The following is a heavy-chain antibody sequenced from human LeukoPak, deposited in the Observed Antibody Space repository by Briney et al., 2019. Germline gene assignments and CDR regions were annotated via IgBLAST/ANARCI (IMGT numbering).Heavy chain of an antibody. CDR1: GFTFSSYA. J-gene: IGHJ4*02. CDR2: ISGSGGST. Sequence: PGGSLRLSCAASGFTFSSYAMSWVRQAPGKGLEWVSAISGSGGSTYYADSVKGRFTISRDNSKNTLYLQMNSLRAEDTAVYYCAKELHHSSITIFGVVTDYWGQGTLVTVSS. CDR3: AKELHHSSITIFGVVTDY. V-gene: IGHV3-23*01. D-gene: IGHD3-3*01.